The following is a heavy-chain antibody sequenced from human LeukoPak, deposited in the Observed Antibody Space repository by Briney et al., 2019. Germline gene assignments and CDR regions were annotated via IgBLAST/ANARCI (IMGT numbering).Heavy chain of an antibody. CDR1: GGSFSGDF. D-gene: IGHD3-22*01. Sequence: SETLSLTCAVYGGSFSGDFWSWVRQFPGKGLEWIGEINHGESGNYNPSLKNRITISVDTSKNQFSLKMTSVTAADTAVYYCARDQQYYYDSSGYYRTDWFDPWGQGTLVTVSS. CDR3: ARDQQYYYDSSGYYRTDWFDP. V-gene: IGHV4-34*01. CDR2: INHGESG. J-gene: IGHJ5*02.